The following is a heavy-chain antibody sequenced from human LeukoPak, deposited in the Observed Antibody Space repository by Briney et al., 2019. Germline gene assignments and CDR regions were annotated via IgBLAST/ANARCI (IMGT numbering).Heavy chain of an antibody. V-gene: IGHV4-59*08. CDR2: FYDSGDF. Sequence: PSQTLSLTCIVSGGSISGHHWTWIRQPPGTGLEWIGYFYDSGDFNYNPSLKSRVTIWMDMSNNQFSLTMSSVTAADTAMYYCARLLRPGGRKGDAFDIWGQGTLVTVSS. CDR1: GGSISGHH. CDR3: ARLLRPGGRKGDAFDI. J-gene: IGHJ3*02. D-gene: IGHD1-26*01.